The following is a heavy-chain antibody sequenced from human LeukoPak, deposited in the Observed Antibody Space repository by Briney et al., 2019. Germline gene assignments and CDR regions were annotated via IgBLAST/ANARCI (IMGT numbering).Heavy chain of an antibody. CDR2: IRYDGSGK. D-gene: IGHD1-26*01. Sequence: GGSLRLSCAASGFTFGNYGMHWLRRAPGKGLEWVAFIRYDGSGKYYADSVKGRFTISRDNSKNTLYLQMNSLRPEDTAVYFCSGSYSYWGQGTPVTVSS. J-gene: IGHJ4*02. CDR1: GFTFGNYG. CDR3: SGSYSY. V-gene: IGHV3-30*02.